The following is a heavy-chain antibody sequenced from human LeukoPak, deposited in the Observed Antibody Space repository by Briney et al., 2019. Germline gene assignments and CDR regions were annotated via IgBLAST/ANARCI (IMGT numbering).Heavy chain of an antibody. V-gene: IGHV4-39*01. J-gene: IGHJ4*02. Sequence: SETLSLTCTVSGGSISSSSYYWGWIRQPPGKGLEWIGSIYYSGSTYYNPSLKSRVTISVDTSKNQFSLKLSSVTAADTAVYYCARQRPLQHLHFDYWGQGTLVTVSS. CDR3: ARQRPLQHLHFDY. CDR2: IYYSGST. D-gene: IGHD1-14*01. CDR1: GGSISSSSYY.